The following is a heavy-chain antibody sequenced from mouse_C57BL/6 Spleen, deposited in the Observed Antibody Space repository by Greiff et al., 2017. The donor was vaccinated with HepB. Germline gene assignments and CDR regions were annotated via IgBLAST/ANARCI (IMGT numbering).Heavy chain of an antibody. Sequence: QVQLKQPGAELVKPGASVKLSCKASGYTFTSYWMHWVKQRPGQGLEWIGMIHPNSGSTNYNEKFKSKATLTVDKSSSTAYMQLSSLTSEDSAVYYCATLGRLGFAYWGQGTLVTVSA. CDR1: GYTFTSYW. V-gene: IGHV1-64*01. J-gene: IGHJ3*01. CDR2: IHPNSGST. D-gene: IGHD4-1*01. CDR3: ATLGRLGFAY.